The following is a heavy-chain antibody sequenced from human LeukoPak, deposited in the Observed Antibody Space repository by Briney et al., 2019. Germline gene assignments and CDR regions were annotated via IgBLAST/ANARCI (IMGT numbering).Heavy chain of an antibody. CDR3: ASMVAAAGSNWFDP. J-gene: IGHJ5*02. CDR1: GYTFTGYY. V-gene: IGHV1-2*02. Sequence: AASVKVSCKASGYTFTGYYMHWVRQAPGQGLEWMGWINPNSGGTNYAQKFQGRVTMTRDTSISTAYMELSRLRSDDTAVYYCASMVAAAGSNWFDPWGQGTLVTVSS. D-gene: IGHD6-13*01. CDR2: INPNSGGT.